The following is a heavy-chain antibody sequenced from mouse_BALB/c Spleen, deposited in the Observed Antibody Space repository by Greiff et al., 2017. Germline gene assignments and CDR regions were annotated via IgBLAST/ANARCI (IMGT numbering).Heavy chain of an antibody. J-gene: IGHJ2*01. CDR2: INPSTGYT. V-gene: IGHV1-7*01. D-gene: IGHD1-2*01. CDR3: ARSRNYGYDY. Sequence: QVQLKQSGAELAKPGASVKMSCKASGYTFTSYWMHWVKQRPGQGLEWIGYINPSTGYTEYNQKFKDKATLTADKSSSTAYMQLSSLTSEDSAVYYCARSRNYGYDYWGQGTTLTVSS. CDR1: GYTFTSYW.